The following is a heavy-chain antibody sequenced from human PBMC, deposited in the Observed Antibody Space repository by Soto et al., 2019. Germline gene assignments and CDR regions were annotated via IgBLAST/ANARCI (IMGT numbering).Heavy chain of an antibody. V-gene: IGHV3-30-3*01. D-gene: IGHD2-2*01. J-gene: IGHJ3*02. Sequence: SLRLSCAASGFTFSSYAMHWVRQAPGKGLEWVAVISYDGSNKYYADSVKGRFTISRDNSKNTLYLQMNSLRAEDTAVYYCARDRDIVVVPAARDAFDIWGQGTMVTVSS. CDR3: ARDRDIVVVPAARDAFDI. CDR2: ISYDGSNK. CDR1: GFTFSSYA.